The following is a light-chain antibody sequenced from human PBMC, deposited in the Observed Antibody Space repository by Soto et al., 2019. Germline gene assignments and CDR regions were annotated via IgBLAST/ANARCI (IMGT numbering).Light chain of an antibody. J-gene: IGKJ3*01. CDR1: QSVSSN. Sequence: EIVMTQSPATLSVSPGERATLSCRASQSVSSNLAWYQQKPGQAPRLLIYGAYTRATGGPARFSGSGSGTEFTLTISSLQSEDFAVYYCQQYNNWPFTFGPGTKVDIK. CDR3: QQYNNWPFT. CDR2: GAY. V-gene: IGKV3-15*01.